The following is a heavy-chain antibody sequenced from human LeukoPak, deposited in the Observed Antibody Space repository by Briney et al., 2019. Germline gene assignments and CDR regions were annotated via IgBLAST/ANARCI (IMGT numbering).Heavy chain of an antibody. CDR3: ARGVLQDYYDSSGLHHRGGVDY. CDR2: ISSSGSTI. J-gene: IGHJ4*02. D-gene: IGHD3-22*01. CDR1: GFTFSSYE. V-gene: IGHV3-48*03. Sequence: GGSLRLSCAASGFTFSSYEMNWVRQAPGKGLEWVSYISSSGSTIYYADSVKGRFTISRDNAKNSLYLQINSLRAEDTAVYYCARGVLQDYYDSSGLHHRGGVDYWGQGTLVTVSS.